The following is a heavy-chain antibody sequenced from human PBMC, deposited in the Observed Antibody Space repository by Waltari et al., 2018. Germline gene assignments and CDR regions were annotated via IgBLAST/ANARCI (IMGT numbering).Heavy chain of an antibody. CDR1: GGSVNDYY. Sequence: QVQLRESGPGLLKPSETLSPTCPVPGGSVNDYYWRWIRQPAGKGLEWVGRVYKTESANFNPSLKGRVTMSVDTSKNQFSLHLSSLTAADTAFYYCARVGGSYSPLSAFDVWGQGTLVTVSS. D-gene: IGHD1-26*01. V-gene: IGHV4-4*07. J-gene: IGHJ3*01. CDR2: VYKTESA. CDR3: ARVGGSYSPLSAFDV.